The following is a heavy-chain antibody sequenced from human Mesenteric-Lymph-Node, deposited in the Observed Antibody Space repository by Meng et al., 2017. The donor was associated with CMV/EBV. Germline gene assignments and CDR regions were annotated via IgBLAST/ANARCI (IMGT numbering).Heavy chain of an antibody. CDR3: ARAFLSGYDYDY. V-gene: IGHV4-4*02. J-gene: IGHJ4*02. CDR1: GGSISSNNW. Sequence: CAVSGGSISSNNWWSWVRQPPGGGLEWIGEIYHSGSTNYNPSLESRVTISVDKSKNQFSLKLSSVTAADTAVYYCARAFLSGYDYDYWGQGTLVTVSS. D-gene: IGHD5-12*01. CDR2: IYHSGST.